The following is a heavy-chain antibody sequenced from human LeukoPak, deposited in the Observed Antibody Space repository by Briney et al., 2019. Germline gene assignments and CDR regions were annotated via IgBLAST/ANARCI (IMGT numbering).Heavy chain of an antibody. CDR2: MSYDGFNK. Sequence: PGRSLRLSCAASGFTFSSYAMQWVRQSLGKGLEWVAVMSYDGFNKYYADSVKGRFTISRDNSKNTLYLQVNSLRAEDTAVYYCAKTKGYSYGYYFDYWGQGTLVTVSS. CDR1: GFTFSSYA. D-gene: IGHD5-18*01. J-gene: IGHJ4*02. CDR3: AKTKGYSYGYYFDY. V-gene: IGHV3-30*18.